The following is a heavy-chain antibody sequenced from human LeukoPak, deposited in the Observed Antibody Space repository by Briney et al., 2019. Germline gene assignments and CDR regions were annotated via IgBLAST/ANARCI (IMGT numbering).Heavy chain of an antibody. CDR1: GYTFTGYY. D-gene: IGHD2-2*01. V-gene: IGHV1-2*02. Sequence: GASVKVSCKASGYTFTGYYMHWVRQAPGQGLEWMGWINPNSGGTNYAQRFQGRVTMTRDMSTSTVYMELSSLRSEDTAVYYCARGKVYCSSTSCYDVYYFDYWGQGTLVTVSS. J-gene: IGHJ4*02. CDR2: INPNSGGT. CDR3: ARGKVYCSSTSCYDVYYFDY.